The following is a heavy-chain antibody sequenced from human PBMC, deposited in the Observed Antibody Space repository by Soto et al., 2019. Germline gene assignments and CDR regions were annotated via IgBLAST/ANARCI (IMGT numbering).Heavy chain of an antibody. V-gene: IGHV3-30*18. CDR1: GFTFSSYG. J-gene: IGHJ4*02. CDR3: AKGFISGRYCANGICYDFDY. CDR2: MSYDGNNK. D-gene: IGHD2-8*01. Sequence: QVQLVESGGGVVQPGGSLTLSCAASGFTFSSYGMHWVRQAPGKGLEWVAVMSYDGNNKYYADSVKGRFTVSRDNSGNTQFLQMNTLRVEDTAVYYCAKGFISGRYCANGICYDFDYWGQGPPVTVSS.